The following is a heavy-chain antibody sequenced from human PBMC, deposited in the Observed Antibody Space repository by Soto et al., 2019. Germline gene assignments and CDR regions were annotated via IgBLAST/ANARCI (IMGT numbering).Heavy chain of an antibody. CDR3: ARLPLVRGLPA. CDR1: GGSISTSGNY. J-gene: IGHJ5*02. CDR2: IYYGGTT. D-gene: IGHD3-10*01. V-gene: IGHV4-39*01. Sequence: QLHLQESGPGRVKPSETLSLMCSVSGGSISTSGNYWGWVRQAPEKGLEWIGSIYYGGTTNYNPSLKRRVTISVDTSKNQFSLKLTSVTAADTAVYYCARLPLVRGLPAWGQGTLVTVSS.